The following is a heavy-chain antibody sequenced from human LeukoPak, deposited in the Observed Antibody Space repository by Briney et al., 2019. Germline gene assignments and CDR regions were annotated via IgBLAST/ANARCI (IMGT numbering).Heavy chain of an antibody. D-gene: IGHD2-2*01. Sequence: PGGSLRLSCAASVVTFISYSMYWGRQAPRGGREWVSSISSSSSYIYYADSVKGRFTISRDNAKNSLYLQMNSLRAEDTAVYYCAREQVVVVPAALDYWGQGTLVTVSS. CDR3: AREQVVVVPAALDY. CDR2: ISSSSSYI. V-gene: IGHV3-21*01. CDR1: VVTFISYS. J-gene: IGHJ4*02.